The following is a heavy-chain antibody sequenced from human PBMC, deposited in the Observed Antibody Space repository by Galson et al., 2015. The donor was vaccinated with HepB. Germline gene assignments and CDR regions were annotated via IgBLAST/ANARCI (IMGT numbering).Heavy chain of an antibody. CDR2: ISDDGRNK. V-gene: IGHV3-30*18. CDR1: GFSFGGSG. J-gene: IGHJ5*02. Sequence: ALRLGCAASGFSFGGSGWHWGRQAPGMGVEWVAGISDDGRNKNFADTVRGRFTISGDNLKSTRFLQMNSLRVEDTAVYFCAKGAYRNILMSGGWFDPWGQGTLVTVSS. D-gene: IGHD3-10*02. CDR3: AKGAYRNILMSGGWFDP.